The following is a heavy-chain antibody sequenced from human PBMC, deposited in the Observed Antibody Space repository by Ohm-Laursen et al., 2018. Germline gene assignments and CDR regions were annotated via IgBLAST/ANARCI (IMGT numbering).Heavy chain of an antibody. CDR3: AADFDAFDI. J-gene: IGHJ3*02. CDR1: GFTFTSSA. CDR2: IVVGSGNT. V-gene: IGHV1-58*02. Sequence: ASVKVSCKASGFTFTSSAMQWVRQARGQRLEGIGWIVVGSGNTNYAQKFQERVTITRDMSTSTAYMELSSLRSEDAAVYYCAADFDAFDIWDQGTMVTVSS.